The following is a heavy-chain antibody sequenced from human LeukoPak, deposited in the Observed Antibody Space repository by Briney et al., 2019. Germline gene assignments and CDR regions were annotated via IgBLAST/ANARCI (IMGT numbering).Heavy chain of an antibody. Sequence: PGGSLRLSCAASGFTFSSYGMHWVRQAPGKGLEWVAVISYDGSNKYYADSVKGRFTISRDNSKNTLYLQMNSLRAEDTAVYYCAKVQAYYYYGMDVWGQGTTVTVS. CDR2: ISYDGSNK. J-gene: IGHJ6*02. CDR3: AKVQAYYYYGMDV. CDR1: GFTFSSYG. V-gene: IGHV3-30*18.